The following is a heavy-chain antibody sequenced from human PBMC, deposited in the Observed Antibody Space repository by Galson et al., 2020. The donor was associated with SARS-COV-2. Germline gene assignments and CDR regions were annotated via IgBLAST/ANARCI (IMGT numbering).Heavy chain of an antibody. V-gene: IGHV1-18*01. CDR3: ARDPRFSDSGYCGENGFDV. CDR1: GYVFSTKG. J-gene: IGHJ3*01. Sequence: ASVKVSCQASGYVFSTKGISWVRQAPGQGLEWMGWISGYSGKTNYAQKFQGRVSLTTDASTRTAYMELRSLKSDDSAVYYCARDPRFSDSGYCGENGFDVWGQGTMVNVSS. CDR2: ISGYSGKT. D-gene: IGHD6-13*01.